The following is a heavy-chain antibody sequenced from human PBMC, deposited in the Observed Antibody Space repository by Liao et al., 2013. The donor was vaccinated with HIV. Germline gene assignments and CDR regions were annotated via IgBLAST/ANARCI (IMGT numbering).Heavy chain of an antibody. CDR1: GGPFRSSY. CDR2: ITESGGT. Sequence: QVELQQWGAGLVKPSETLSLTCAIYGGPFRSSYWTWIRQAPGKALQWIGEITESGGTSYNPTLKSRVTLSIDMSKNQFSLRLRSVTAADTGVYYCARGLTVTSEGVFDSWGRGKPWSPSRQ. D-gene: IGHD4-17*01. V-gene: IGHV4-34*02. CDR3: ARGLTVTSEGVFDS. J-gene: IGHJ4*01.